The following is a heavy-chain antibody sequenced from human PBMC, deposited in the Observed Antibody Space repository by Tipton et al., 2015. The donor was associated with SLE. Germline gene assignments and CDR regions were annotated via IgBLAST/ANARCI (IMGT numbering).Heavy chain of an antibody. CDR1: GYSINNGFY. V-gene: IGHV4-38-2*02. J-gene: IGHJ3*02. D-gene: IGHD4-17*01. Sequence: TLSLTCTVSGYSINNGFYWGWIRQPPGKGLEWIGIIFHSGSTYDSAALKSRVTMSVDTSKNQVSLRLSSVTAADTAVYYCARYNDYGDFHDAFDIWGQGTMVTVSS. CDR2: IFHSGST. CDR3: ARYNDYGDFHDAFDI.